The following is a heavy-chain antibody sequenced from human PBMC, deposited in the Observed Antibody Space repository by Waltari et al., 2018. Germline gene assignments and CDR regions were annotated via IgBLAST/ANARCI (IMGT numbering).Heavy chain of an antibody. CDR2: ILYSGTT. J-gene: IGHJ4*02. D-gene: IGHD2-8*01. Sequence: QVHLQESGPGLVKPSETLSLTCTVSRGSIIGFYWSWIRQPPGKGLEWIGSILYSGTTFYIPSIGSRVTMSVDMSKNQFSLELGSVTAADTAVYHCARYHCTSGVCQHFDYWGQGILVTVSS. CDR3: ARYHCTSGVCQHFDY. V-gene: IGHV4-59*01. CDR1: RGSIIGFY.